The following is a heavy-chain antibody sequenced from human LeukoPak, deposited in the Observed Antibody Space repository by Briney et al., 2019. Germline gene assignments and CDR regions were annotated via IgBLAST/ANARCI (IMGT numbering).Heavy chain of an antibody. Sequence: GGSLRLSCAASGFTFSSYEMNWVRQAPGKGLVWVSRINSDGSSTSYADSVKGRFTISRDNAKNTLYLQMNSLRAEDTAVYYCARVGGRAYDFWSGYFYYYYYYMDVWGKGTTVTVSS. CDR2: INSDGSST. D-gene: IGHD3-3*01. CDR3: ARVGGRAYDFWSGYFYYYYYYMDV. J-gene: IGHJ6*03. CDR1: GFTFSSYE. V-gene: IGHV3-74*01.